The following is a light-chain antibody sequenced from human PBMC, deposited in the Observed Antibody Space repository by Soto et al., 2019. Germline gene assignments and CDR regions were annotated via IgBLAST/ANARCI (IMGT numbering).Light chain of an antibody. CDR3: HVWDTINNQGV. J-gene: IGLJ3*02. CDR1: NIGTKA. Sequence: SYELTQPPSVSVAPGKTATITCGGNNIGTKAVHWYQQKPGQAPVVVIYYDSDRPSGVPQRFSGSKSANTATLTISRVEAGDEADYYCHVWDTINNQGVFGGGTKLTVL. CDR2: YDS. V-gene: IGLV3-21*04.